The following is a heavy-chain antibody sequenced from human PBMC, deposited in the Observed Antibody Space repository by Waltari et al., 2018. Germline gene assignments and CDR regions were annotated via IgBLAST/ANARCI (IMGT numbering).Heavy chain of an antibody. V-gene: IGHV4-59*08. CDR3: ARALVTTRIYFDY. CDR1: CDSISSYY. Sequence: QVQLQESGPGLVKPSETLSRTCPVSCDSISSYYWSWIRQPPGKGLEWIGYISNTGSTNYNPSLKSRVTFSVDTSKNQFSLKLSSATAADTAVYYCARALVTTRIYFDYWGLGTLVTVSS. CDR2: ISNTGST. D-gene: IGHD5-12*01. J-gene: IGHJ4*02.